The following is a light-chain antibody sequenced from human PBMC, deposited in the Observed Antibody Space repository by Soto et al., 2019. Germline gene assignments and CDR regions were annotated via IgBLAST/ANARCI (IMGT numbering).Light chain of an antibody. CDR2: VAS. V-gene: IGKV1-9*01. Sequence: DIQLTPSPSFLSASVGDRVTITCRASQGISSHLAWYQQQPGKAPKLLIYVASTLQSGVPSRFSGSGSGTEFTLTISGLQPENFGSYYCQQLNSYPTTFGQGTRLEIK. CDR1: QGISSH. J-gene: IGKJ5*01. CDR3: QQLNSYPTT.